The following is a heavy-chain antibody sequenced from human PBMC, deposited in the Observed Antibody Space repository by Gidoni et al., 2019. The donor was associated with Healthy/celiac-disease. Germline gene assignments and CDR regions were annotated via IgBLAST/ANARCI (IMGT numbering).Heavy chain of an antibody. V-gene: IGHV4-31*03. CDR1: GCSIRSGGYH. D-gene: IGHD2-15*01. J-gene: IGHJ6*03. Sequence: QVQLQESGPGLVKPSQTLSLTCTVSGCSIRSGGYHWSWIRQPPGKGLEWIGYIYYSGRTYYNPTRKSRGTIAVDTSKNQFSLKLSSVTAADTAVYYCALCTGGSYQPRDYYYYYMDVWGKGTTVTVSS. CDR2: IYYSGRT. CDR3: ALCTGGSYQPRDYYYYYMDV.